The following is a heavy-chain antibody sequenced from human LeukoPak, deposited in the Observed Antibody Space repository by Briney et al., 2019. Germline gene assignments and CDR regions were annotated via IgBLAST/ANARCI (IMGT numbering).Heavy chain of an antibody. CDR2: IRSKAYGGTT. CDR3: TRGSDTAMVPGSY. V-gene: IGHV3-49*03. CDR1: GFTFGDYA. Sequence: GGSLGLSCTASGFTFGDYAMSWFRQAPGKGLEWVGFIRSKAYGGTTEYAASVKGRFTISRDDSKSIAYLQMNSLKTEDTAVYYCTRGSDTAMVPGSYWGQGTLVTVSS. J-gene: IGHJ4*02. D-gene: IGHD5-18*01.